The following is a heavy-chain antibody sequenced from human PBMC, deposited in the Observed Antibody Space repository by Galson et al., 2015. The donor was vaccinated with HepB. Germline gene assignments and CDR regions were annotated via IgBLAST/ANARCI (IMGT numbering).Heavy chain of an antibody. CDR2: ISSGDDTI. CDR1: GFRFTDYY. V-gene: IGHV3-11*01. CDR3: TRVGPYGANSLPTDY. D-gene: IGHD4-23*01. Sequence: SLRLSCAASGFRFTDYYMSWIRQAPGKGLEWLSYISSGDDTIYYAGSVKGRFTISRDNAKDSLYLQMNSLRAEDTAVYYCTRVGPYGANSLPTDYWGQGALVTVSS. J-gene: IGHJ4*02.